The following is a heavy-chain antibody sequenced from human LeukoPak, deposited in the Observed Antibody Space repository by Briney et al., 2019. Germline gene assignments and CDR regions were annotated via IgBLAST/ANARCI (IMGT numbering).Heavy chain of an antibody. CDR1: GGSVISGSSY. CDR2: IYYSRSP. J-gene: IGHJ4*02. Sequence: PSETLSLTCTVSGGSVISGSSYWTWYRQPPGKGLEWIGYIYYSRSPNYNPSFKSRATISVDTSKNQFSLKVNSVTTADTAVYYCAKLPVIREPFDSWGRGTVVTVYS. V-gene: IGHV4-61*01. CDR3: AKLPVIREPFDS. D-gene: IGHD3-16*02.